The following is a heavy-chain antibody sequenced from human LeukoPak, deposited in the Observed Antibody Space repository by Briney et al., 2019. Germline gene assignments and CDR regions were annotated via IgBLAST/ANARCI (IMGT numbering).Heavy chain of an antibody. D-gene: IGHD1-26*01. Sequence: GGSLRLSCAASGFTFSSYARPWVRQAPGKGLEWVAIIAYDGSNKYYADSVKGRFTISRDNSKNTLYLQMGSLRAEDMAVHYCARVVVGAYDPWGQGTLVTVSS. J-gene: IGHJ5*02. CDR3: ARVVVGAYDP. V-gene: IGHV3-30*14. CDR2: IAYDGSNK. CDR1: GFTFSSYA.